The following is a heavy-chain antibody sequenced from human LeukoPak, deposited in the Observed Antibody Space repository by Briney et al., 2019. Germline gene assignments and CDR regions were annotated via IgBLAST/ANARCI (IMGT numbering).Heavy chain of an antibody. D-gene: IGHD3-9*01. CDR2: IYYSGNT. CDR1: GGSMSSSSYY. Sequence: SETLSLTCTVSGGSMSSSSYYWGWIRQPPGKGLEWIGSIYYSGNTYYSPSPSLESRVTISVDTSKNQFSLSLTSVTAADTAVYYCARHIDWYPPRLFDYWGQGTLVTVSS. CDR3: ARHIDWYPPRLFDY. J-gene: IGHJ4*02. V-gene: IGHV4-39*01.